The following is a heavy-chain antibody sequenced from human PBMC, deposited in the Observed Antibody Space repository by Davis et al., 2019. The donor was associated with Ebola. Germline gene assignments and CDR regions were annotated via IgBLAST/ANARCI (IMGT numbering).Heavy chain of an antibody. CDR2: IIPVVDTK. J-gene: IGHJ5*02. V-gene: IGHV1-69*04. Sequence: SVTVSCKTSGGTFTNYAVNWVRQAPGQGLEWMGRIIPVVDTKDYAQKFQGRVTLTADKATNTAYMELSGLRFDDTAVYYCAGGQWFDPWGQGTLVSVTS. CDR3: AGGQWFDP. CDR1: GGTFTNYA.